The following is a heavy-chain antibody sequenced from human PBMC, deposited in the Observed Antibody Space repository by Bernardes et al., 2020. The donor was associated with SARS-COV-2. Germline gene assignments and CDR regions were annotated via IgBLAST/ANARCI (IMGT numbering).Heavy chain of an antibody. V-gene: IGHV1-58*01. CDR1: GFTFTSSA. Sequence: SVKVSCMASGFTFTSSAVQWVRQARGQRLEWIGWIVVGSGNTNYAQKFQERVTITRDMSTSTAYMELSSLRSEDTAVYYCAAARGSDAFDIWGQGTMVTVSS. J-gene: IGHJ3*02. CDR3: AAARGSDAFDI. CDR2: IVVGSGNT.